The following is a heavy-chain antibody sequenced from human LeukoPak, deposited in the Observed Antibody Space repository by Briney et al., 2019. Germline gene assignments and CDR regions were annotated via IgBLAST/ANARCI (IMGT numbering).Heavy chain of an antibody. V-gene: IGHV1-18*01. CDR2: ISAYNGNT. CDR1: GYTFTSYG. Sequence: ASVKVSCYASGYTFTSYGISWVRQAPGQGLEWMGWISAYNGNTNYAQKLQGRVTMTTDTSTSTAYMELRSLRSDDTAVYYCARERGYYDSSGYPVSRWFDPWGQGTLVTVSS. CDR3: ARERGYYDSSGYPVSRWFDP. D-gene: IGHD3-22*01. J-gene: IGHJ5*02.